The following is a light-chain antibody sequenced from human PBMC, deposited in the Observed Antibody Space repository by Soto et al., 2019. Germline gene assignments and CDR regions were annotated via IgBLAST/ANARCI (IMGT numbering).Light chain of an antibody. Sequence: DIQMTQSPSSVSASVVYRVTITCRASQTISSWLAWYQQKPGKAPKLLIYKASTLKSGVPSRFSGSGSGTEFTLTISSLQPDDFATYYCQHYNSYSEAFGQGTKVDI. V-gene: IGKV1-5*03. CDR1: QTISSW. J-gene: IGKJ1*01. CDR3: QHYNSYSEA. CDR2: KAS.